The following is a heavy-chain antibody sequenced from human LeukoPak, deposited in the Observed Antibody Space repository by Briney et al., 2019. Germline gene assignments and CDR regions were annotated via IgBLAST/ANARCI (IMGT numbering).Heavy chain of an antibody. CDR3: AKGIAARDGAFDI. V-gene: IGHV3-23*01. CDR2: ISGSGGST. Sequence: PGGSLRLSCAASGFTFSSYAMSWVRQAPGKGLEWVSAISGSGGSTYYGDSVKGRFTISRDNSKNTLYLQMNSLRAEDTAVYYCAKGIAARDGAFDIWGQGTMVTVSS. D-gene: IGHD6-6*01. J-gene: IGHJ3*02. CDR1: GFTFSSYA.